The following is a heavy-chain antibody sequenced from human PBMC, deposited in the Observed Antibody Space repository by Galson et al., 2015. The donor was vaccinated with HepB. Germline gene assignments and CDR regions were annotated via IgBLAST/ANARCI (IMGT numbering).Heavy chain of an antibody. CDR3: ARVISGTAMVGLDY. D-gene: IGHD5-18*01. Sequence: SLRLSCAASGFTFSDYYMSWIRQAPGKGLEWVSYISSSSSYTNYADSVKGRFTISRDNAKNSLYLQMNSLRAEDTAVYYCARVISGTAMVGLDYWGQGTLVTVPS. V-gene: IGHV3-11*06. CDR2: ISSSSSYT. CDR1: GFTFSDYY. J-gene: IGHJ4*02.